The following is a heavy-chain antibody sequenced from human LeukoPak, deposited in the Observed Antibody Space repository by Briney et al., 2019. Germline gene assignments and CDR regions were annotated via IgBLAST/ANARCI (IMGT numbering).Heavy chain of an antibody. J-gene: IGHJ4*02. CDR3: AKSAAAAGRTYFDS. Sequence: GGSLRLSCAASGFTFSRYWMHWVRQAPGKGLMWVSRISPDGSTTLYADSVKGRFTISRDNSKNTLYLQMNSLRAEDTAVYYCAKSAAAAGRTYFDSWGQGTLVTVSS. CDR1: GFTFSRYW. V-gene: IGHV3-74*03. D-gene: IGHD6-13*01. CDR2: ISPDGSTT.